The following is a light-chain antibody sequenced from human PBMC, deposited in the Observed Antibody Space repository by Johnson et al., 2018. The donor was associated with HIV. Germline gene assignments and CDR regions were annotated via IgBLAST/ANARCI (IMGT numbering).Light chain of an antibody. V-gene: IGLV1-51*02. CDR3: GTWDSSLSAVYV. Sequence: QSVLTQPPSVSAAPGQKVTISCSGSSSNIGNNYVSWYQQLPGTAPKLLIYENNKRPSGIPDRFSGSKSGTSATLAITGLQPGDEADYYCGTWDSSLSAVYVFGTGTKVTVL. CDR2: ENN. J-gene: IGLJ1*01. CDR1: SSNIGNNY.